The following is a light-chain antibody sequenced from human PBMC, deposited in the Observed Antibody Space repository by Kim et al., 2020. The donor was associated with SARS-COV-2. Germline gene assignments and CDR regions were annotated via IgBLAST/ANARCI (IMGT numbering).Light chain of an antibody. CDR1: QSVSSSY. J-gene: IGKJ4*01. Sequence: YPGERPTLSCRASQSVSSSYLAWYQQKPGQAPRLLIYGASSRATGIPDRFSGSGSGTDFTLTISRLEPEDFAVYYCQQYGSSPLTFGGGTKVDIK. CDR3: QQYGSSPLT. V-gene: IGKV3-20*01. CDR2: GAS.